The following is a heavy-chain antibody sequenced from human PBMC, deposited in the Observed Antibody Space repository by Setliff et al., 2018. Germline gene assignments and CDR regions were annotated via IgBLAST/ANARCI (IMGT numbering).Heavy chain of an antibody. J-gene: IGHJ5*02. CDR3: ARDLEAPPGNWFDP. Sequence: LRLSCAASGFTFSSYWMSWVRQAPGKGLEWVANIKQDGSEKYYVDSVKGRFTISRDNAKNSLYLQMNSLRAEDTAVYYCARDLEAPPGNWFDPWGQGTLVTVSS. CDR2: IKQDGSEK. D-gene: IGHD6-6*01. V-gene: IGHV3-7*01. CDR1: GFTFSSYW.